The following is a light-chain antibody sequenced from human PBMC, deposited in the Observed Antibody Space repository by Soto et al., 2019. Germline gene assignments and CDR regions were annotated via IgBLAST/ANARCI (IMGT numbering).Light chain of an antibody. V-gene: IGLV2-14*01. J-gene: IGLJ3*02. Sequence: QSALTQPASVSGSPGQSITISCTGTSSDVGGYNYVSWYQHHPGKAPKLMIYEVTNRPSGVSNRFSGSKSGNTASLTISGLQAEDEADYYCSSYTTSSTWVFGGGNKLTVL. CDR1: SSDVGGYNY. CDR3: SSYTTSSTWV. CDR2: EVT.